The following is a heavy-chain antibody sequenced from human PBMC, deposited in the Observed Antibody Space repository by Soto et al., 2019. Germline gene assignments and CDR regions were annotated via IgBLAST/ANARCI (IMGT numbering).Heavy chain of an antibody. CDR1: GGTFSSYT. D-gene: IGHD5-12*01. Sequence: GASVKVSCKASGGTFSSYTISWVRQAPGQGLEWMGRIIPILGIANYAQKFQGRVTITADKSTSTAYMELSSLRSEDAAVYYCAAVSGYDYDLMDVWGKGTTVTVSS. CDR2: IIPILGIA. V-gene: IGHV1-69*02. CDR3: AAVSGYDYDLMDV. J-gene: IGHJ6*04.